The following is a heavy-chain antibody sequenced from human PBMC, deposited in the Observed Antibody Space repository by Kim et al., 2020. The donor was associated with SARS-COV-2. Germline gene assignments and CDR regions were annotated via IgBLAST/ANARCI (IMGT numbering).Heavy chain of an antibody. Sequence: GESLKISCKGFGYSFNFHWIAWVRQMSGKGLEWMGIIYPGDSNAKYSPSFQGRVTISADTSISTAYLQWSSLRASDTAIYYCARPGYDRESYFDSWGQGTLVTVSS. V-gene: IGHV5-51*01. D-gene: IGHD3-22*01. J-gene: IGHJ4*02. CDR2: IYPGDSNA. CDR1: GYSFNFHW. CDR3: ARPGYDRESYFDS.